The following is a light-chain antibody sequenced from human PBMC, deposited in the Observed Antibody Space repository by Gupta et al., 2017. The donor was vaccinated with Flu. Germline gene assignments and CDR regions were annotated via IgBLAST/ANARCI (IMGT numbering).Light chain of an antibody. Sequence: QSALTQPASVSASPGQSITIPCTGTSSDVGGYSYVSWYQQHPDKAPKLMIYEVSNRPSGVSNRFSGSKSGNTASPTISGLQAEDEADYYCSSYTSSSTWVFGGGTKLTVL. CDR1: SSDVGGYSY. V-gene: IGLV2-14*01. CDR2: EVS. J-gene: IGLJ3*02. CDR3: SSYTSSSTWV.